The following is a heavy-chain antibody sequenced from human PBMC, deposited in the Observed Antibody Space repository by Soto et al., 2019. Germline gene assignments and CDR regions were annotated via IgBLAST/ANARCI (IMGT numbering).Heavy chain of an antibody. CDR2: IKQDGSEK. D-gene: IGHD7-27*01. CDR1: GFALRNYW. J-gene: IGHJ4*02. V-gene: IGHV3-7*05. CDR3: ARETSTWGC. Sequence: EVQLVESGGGLVQPGESLRLSCVASGFALRNYWINWVRQAPGKGLEWVANIKQDGSEKNYVDSVKGRFTIYRDKARNSLDLQMNNLRAEDTADYYGARETSTWGCWGQGTLVTVSS.